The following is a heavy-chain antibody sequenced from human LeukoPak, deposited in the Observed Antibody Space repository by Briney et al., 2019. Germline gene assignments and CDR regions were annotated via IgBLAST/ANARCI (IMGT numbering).Heavy chain of an antibody. CDR3: ARFYGSGSYYFIAAYFGY. D-gene: IGHD3-10*01. V-gene: IGHV4-34*01. CDR1: GGSFSGYY. CDR2: INHSGST. J-gene: IGHJ4*02. Sequence: SETLSLTCAVYGGSFSGYYWSWIRQPPGKGLEWIGEINHSGSTNYNPSLKSRVTISVDTSKNQFSLKLSSVTAADTAVYYCARFYGSGSYYFIAAYFGYWGQGTLVTVSS.